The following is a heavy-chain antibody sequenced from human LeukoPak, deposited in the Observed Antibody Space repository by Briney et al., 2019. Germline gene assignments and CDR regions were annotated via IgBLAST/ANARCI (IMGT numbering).Heavy chain of an antibody. CDR3: GKEGGA. V-gene: IGHV3-23*01. J-gene: IGHJ5*02. CDR1: GFTFSAYA. CDR2: IGGRGGST. D-gene: IGHD3-16*01. Sequence: GPLRLSCAASGFTFSAYAMSWVRQAPGKGPEWVSAIGGRGGSTYYADSLGGRFTISRDNSKDMLYLQMNSLKVEDTATYYCGKEGGAWGQGTKVTVSS.